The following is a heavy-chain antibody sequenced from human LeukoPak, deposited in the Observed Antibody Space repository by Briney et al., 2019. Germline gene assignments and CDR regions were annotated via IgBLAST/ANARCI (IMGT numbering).Heavy chain of an antibody. J-gene: IGHJ4*02. CDR2: ISYDGSDK. V-gene: IGHV3-30*01. Sequence: GGSLRLFCAASGFTFNDNRMHWVRQAPGKGLEWVAVISYDGSDKTYADSVKGRFTISRDNSKNTLYLQIDSLRAEDTAVYFCAREGTTGSYFDHWGQGTLVIVSS. CDR1: GFTFNDNR. CDR3: AREGTTGSYFDH. D-gene: IGHD2-8*02.